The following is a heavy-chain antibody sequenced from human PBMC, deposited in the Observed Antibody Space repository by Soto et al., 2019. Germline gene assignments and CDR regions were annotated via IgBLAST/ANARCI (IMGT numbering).Heavy chain of an antibody. Sequence: GGSLRLSCAASGFTVSSNYMSWVRQAPGKGLEWVSVIYSGGSTYYADSVKGRFTISRDNSKNTLYLQMNSLRAEDTAVYYCASWPPTIFGVVKAYYYYMDVWGKGTTVTVSS. V-gene: IGHV3-66*01. J-gene: IGHJ6*03. D-gene: IGHD3-3*01. CDR3: ASWPPTIFGVVKAYYYYMDV. CDR2: IYSGGST. CDR1: GFTVSSNY.